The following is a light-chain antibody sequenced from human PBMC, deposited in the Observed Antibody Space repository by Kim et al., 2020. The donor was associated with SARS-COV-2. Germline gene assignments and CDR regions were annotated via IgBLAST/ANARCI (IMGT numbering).Light chain of an antibody. V-gene: IGKV3-15*01. CDR1: RSVSSN. CDR2: GAA. J-gene: IGKJ2*01. CDR3: QQYNNWPLYT. Sequence: VSAGERATLSCRASRSVSSNLAWYQQKPGQAPRLLIYGAATRATGIPARFSGSGSGTEFTLTISSLQSEDFAVYYCQQYNNWPLYTFGQGTKLEI.